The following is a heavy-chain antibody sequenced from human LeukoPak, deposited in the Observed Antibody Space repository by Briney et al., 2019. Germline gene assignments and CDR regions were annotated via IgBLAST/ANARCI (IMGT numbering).Heavy chain of an antibody. V-gene: IGHV2-5*01. CDR2: SYCIDDK. CDR3: AHYSCASGAFDY. CDR1: WLLRSTPAAA. Sequence: SGPTLVNPTQTLRLTCTFYWLLRSTPAAAVGWARVPRGNALEWLVLSYCIDDKRYSPSLESRLTSTKDSTKDQVVLTMNDMDPVDTATDYGAHYSCASGAFDYWGQGTLVTVSS. J-gene: IGHJ4*02. D-gene: IGHD6-6*01.